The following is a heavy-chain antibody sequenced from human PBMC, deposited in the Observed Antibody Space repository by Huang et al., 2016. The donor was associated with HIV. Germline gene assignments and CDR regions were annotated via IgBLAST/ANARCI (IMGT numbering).Heavy chain of an antibody. CDR1: GYTFSIYG. CDR3: ARVPSDHFSDY. V-gene: IGHV1-18*01. CDR2: FSAYSGYT. J-gene: IGHJ4*02. Sequence: QIQLVQSGPEVKKPGASVKVSCEVSGYTFSIYGLSWVRQAPVQGPEWRGWFSAYSGYTNYSQKFQGRGTMTADTSASTAYMDVRSLTSDDTAVYYCARVPSDHFSDYWGQGTLVTVSS.